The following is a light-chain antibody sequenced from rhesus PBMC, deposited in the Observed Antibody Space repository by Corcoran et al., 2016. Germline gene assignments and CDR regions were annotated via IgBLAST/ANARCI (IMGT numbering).Light chain of an antibody. J-gene: IGKJ4*01. CDR1: QSVSSY. CDR2: GAS. V-gene: IGKV3S9*01. Sequence: EIVMTQSPATLSLSPGERANLSCRASQSVSSYVAWYQQKPEQAPRLLIYGASTRATGIPDWFSGSGSGAVFPLIISRLEAEDVGVYYCQQYNNWNTFGGGTKVEIK. CDR3: QQYNNWNT.